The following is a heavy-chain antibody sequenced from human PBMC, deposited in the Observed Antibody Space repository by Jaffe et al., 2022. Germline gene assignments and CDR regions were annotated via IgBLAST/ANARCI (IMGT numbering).Heavy chain of an antibody. CDR1: GYSISSGYY. D-gene: IGHD2-15*01. V-gene: IGHV4-38-2*01. CDR3: AGNFDY. CDR2: IYHSGST. J-gene: IGHJ4*02. Sequence: QVQLQESGPGLVKPSETLSLTCAVSGYSISSGYYWGWIRQPPGKGLEWIGSIYHSGSTYYNPSLKSRVTISVDTSKNQFSLKLSSVTAADTAVYYCAGNFDYWGQGTLVTVSS.